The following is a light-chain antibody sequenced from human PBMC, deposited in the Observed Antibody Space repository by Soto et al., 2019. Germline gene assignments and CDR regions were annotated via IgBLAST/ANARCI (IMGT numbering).Light chain of an antibody. Sequence: VVRTQSPLSLPVTLGQPASSSCRSNQSLVHSDGIAYFSWFQQRPGRSPRRLIYKVSNRASGVPDRFSGSGSGTDFALNISRVEAEEVGVYYCMQGTHWQITVGHGTRLEIK. CDR1: QSLVHSDGIAY. J-gene: IGKJ5*01. CDR2: KVS. V-gene: IGKV2-30*02. CDR3: MQGTHWQIT.